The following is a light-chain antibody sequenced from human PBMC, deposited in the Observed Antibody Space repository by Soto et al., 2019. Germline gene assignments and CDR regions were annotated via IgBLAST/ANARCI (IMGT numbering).Light chain of an antibody. V-gene: IGKV1-5*03. CDR1: QSISSW. CDR2: KAS. CDR3: QRYNSLST. Sequence: DIQMTQSPSTLSASVGDRVTITCRASQSISSWLAWYQQKPGKAPKLLIYKASSLESGVPSRFSGSGSGTEFTLNISRLQPDDFATYYCQRYNSLSTFGQGTKVEIK. J-gene: IGKJ1*01.